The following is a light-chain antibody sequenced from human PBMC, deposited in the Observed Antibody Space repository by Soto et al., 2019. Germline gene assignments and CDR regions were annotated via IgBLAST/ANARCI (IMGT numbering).Light chain of an antibody. CDR3: QQRSNWPIT. CDR1: QSVSNNY. J-gene: IGKJ5*01. V-gene: IGKV3D-20*02. CDR2: GAS. Sequence: EIVMTQSPATLSVSPGERATLSCRASQSVSNNYLAWYQQKPGQAPRLLIYGASNRATGIPDRFSGGGSGTDFTLTISSLEPEDFAVYYCQQRSNWPITFGQGTRLEIK.